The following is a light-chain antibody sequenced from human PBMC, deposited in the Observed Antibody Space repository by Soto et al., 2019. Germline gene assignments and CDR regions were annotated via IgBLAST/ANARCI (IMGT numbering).Light chain of an antibody. CDR1: QSVSSK. CDR2: GAA. Sequence: EIVMTQSPATLSVSPGERATLSCRASQSVSSKLAWYQQKPGQAPRVLIYGAATRATGIPAGFSGSGSGTEFTRNISSLQSEDFAVYYCQHYNDWPPTWTFGQGTRVEIK. V-gene: IGKV3-15*01. CDR3: QHYNDWPPTWT. J-gene: IGKJ1*01.